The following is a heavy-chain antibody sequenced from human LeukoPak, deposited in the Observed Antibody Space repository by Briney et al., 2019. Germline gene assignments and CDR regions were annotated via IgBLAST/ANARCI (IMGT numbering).Heavy chain of an antibody. CDR1: GFTLSSYS. Sequence: GGSLRLSCAASGFTLSSYSMNWVRQAPGKGLEWVSSISSSSSYIYYADSVKGRFTISRDNAKNSLYLQMNSLRAEDTAVYYCARTYSSSWYNYGMDVWGQGTTVTVSS. CDR3: ARTYSSSWYNYGMDV. D-gene: IGHD6-13*01. V-gene: IGHV3-21*01. CDR2: ISSSSSYI. J-gene: IGHJ6*02.